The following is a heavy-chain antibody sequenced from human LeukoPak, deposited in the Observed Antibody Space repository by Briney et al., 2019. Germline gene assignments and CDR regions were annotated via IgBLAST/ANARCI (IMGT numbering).Heavy chain of an antibody. CDR3: ARELPFDY. CDR1: GFTFSSYW. V-gene: IGHV3-74*01. Sequence: GGSLRLSCAASGFTFSSYWMHWVRQTPGKGLVWVSRISGDGSSTTYAESVKGRFTISRDNAKNTLYLQMNSLRAVDTAVYYCARELPFDYWGQGTLVTVSS. CDR2: ISGDGSST. J-gene: IGHJ4*02.